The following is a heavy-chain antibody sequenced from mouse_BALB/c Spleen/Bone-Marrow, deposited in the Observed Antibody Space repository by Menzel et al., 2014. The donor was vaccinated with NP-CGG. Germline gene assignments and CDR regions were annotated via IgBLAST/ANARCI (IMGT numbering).Heavy chain of an antibody. CDR3: ARVYYGNLDY. Sequence: LVESGAELMRPGSSVKISCKASGYEFSSYWMNWVKQRPGQGLEWIGQIYPGDGDTNYNGKFKGKATLTADKSSSTAYMQVSSLTSEDSAVYFCARVYYGNLDYWGQGTSVTVSS. CDR1: GYEFSSYW. CDR2: IYPGDGDT. J-gene: IGHJ4*01. V-gene: IGHV1-80*01. D-gene: IGHD2-1*01.